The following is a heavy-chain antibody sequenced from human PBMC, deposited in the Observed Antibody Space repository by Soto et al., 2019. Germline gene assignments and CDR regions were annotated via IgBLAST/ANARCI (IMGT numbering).Heavy chain of an antibody. CDR1: GFTFSSYW. Sequence: LRLSCAASGFTFSSYWMHWVRQAPGKGLVWVSRINSDGSSTSYADSVKGRFTISRDNAKNTLYLQMNSLRAEDTAVYYCVKDVVLVPAAPAAFDIWGQGTMVTVSS. D-gene: IGHD2-2*01. CDR2: INSDGSST. CDR3: VKDVVLVPAAPAAFDI. J-gene: IGHJ3*02. V-gene: IGHV3-74*01.